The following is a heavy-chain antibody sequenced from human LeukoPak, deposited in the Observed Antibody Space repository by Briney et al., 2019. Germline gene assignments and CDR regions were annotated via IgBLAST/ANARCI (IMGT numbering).Heavy chain of an antibody. CDR3: ARDRGVAPDY. V-gene: IGHV3-33*07. CDR1: GFTFSNYG. J-gene: IGHJ4*02. D-gene: IGHD2-8*01. Sequence: AGGSLRLSCAASGFTFSNYGMYWVRQGPGKGLEWVTVIWSNGINRYYTDSVKGRFTFSRDNSKNTLSLQMNSLRAEDTAVYYCARDRGVAPDYWGQGTLVTVSP. CDR2: IWSNGINR.